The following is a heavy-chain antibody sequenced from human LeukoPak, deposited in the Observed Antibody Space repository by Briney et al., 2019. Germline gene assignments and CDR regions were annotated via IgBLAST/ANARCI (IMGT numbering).Heavy chain of an antibody. J-gene: IGHJ4*02. V-gene: IGHV1-8*03. D-gene: IGHD3-9*01. CDR2: MNPNSGNT. CDR1: GYTFTSYD. CDR3: ARVDLLTGYYFFDY. Sequence: ASVKVSCKASGYTFTSYDINWVRQATGQGLEWMGWMNPNSGNTGYAQKFQGRVTITRNTSISTAYMELSSLRSEDTAVYYCARVDLLTGYYFFDYWGQGTLVTVSS.